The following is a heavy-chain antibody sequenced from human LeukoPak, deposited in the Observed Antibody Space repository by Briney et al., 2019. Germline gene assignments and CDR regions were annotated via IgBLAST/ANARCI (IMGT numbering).Heavy chain of an antibody. CDR2: MNPNSGNT. V-gene: IGHV1-8*01. Sequence: GASVKVSCKASGYTFTSYDINWVRQATGQGLEWMGWMNPNSGNTGYAQKFQGRVTMTRNTSISTAYMELSSLRSEDTAVYYCVRGRYDYVWGSYPYWGQGTLVTVSS. J-gene: IGHJ4*02. CDR3: VRGRYDYVWGSYPY. D-gene: IGHD3-16*01. CDR1: GYTFTSYD.